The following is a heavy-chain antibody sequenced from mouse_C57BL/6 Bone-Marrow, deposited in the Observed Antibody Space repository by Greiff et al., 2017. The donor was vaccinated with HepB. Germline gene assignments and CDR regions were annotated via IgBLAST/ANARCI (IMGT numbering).Heavy chain of an antibody. CDR1: GYTFTSYW. CDR2: IDPSDSYT. Sequence: QVQLQQPGAELVMPGASVKLSCKASGYTFTSYWMHWVKHRPGQGLEWIGEIDPSDSYTNYNQKFKGKSTLTVDKSSSTAYMQLSSLTSEDSAVYYCAREVYYDYDGFAYWGQGTLVTVSA. J-gene: IGHJ3*01. V-gene: IGHV1-69*01. CDR3: AREVYYDYDGFAY. D-gene: IGHD2-4*01.